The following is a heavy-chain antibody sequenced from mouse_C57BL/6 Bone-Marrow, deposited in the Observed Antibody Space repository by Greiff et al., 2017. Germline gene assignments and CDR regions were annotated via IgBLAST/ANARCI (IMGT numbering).Heavy chain of an antibody. CDR2: INPNNGGT. CDR1: GYTFTDYY. Sequence: VQLKQSGPELVKPGASVKISCKASGYTFTDYYMNWVKQSHGKSLEWIGDINPNNGGTSYNQKFKGKATLTVDKSSSTAYMELRSLTSEDSAVYYCASTTVKRSRYFDVWGTGTTVTVSS. J-gene: IGHJ1*03. CDR3: ASTTVKRSRYFDV. V-gene: IGHV1-26*01. D-gene: IGHD1-1*01.